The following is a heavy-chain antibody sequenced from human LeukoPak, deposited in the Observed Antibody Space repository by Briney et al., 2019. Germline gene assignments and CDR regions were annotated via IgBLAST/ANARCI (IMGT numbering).Heavy chain of an antibody. J-gene: IGHJ6*02. Sequence: GGSLRLSCAASGFTFSSYWMSWVRQAPGKGLEWVGFIRSKAYGGTTEYAASVKGRFTISRDDSKSIAYLQMNSLKTEDTAVYYCTRVWLAAAVSWGMDVWGQGTTVTVSS. V-gene: IGHV3-49*04. CDR3: TRVWLAAAVSWGMDV. CDR2: IRSKAYGGTT. D-gene: IGHD6-13*01. CDR1: GFTFSSYW.